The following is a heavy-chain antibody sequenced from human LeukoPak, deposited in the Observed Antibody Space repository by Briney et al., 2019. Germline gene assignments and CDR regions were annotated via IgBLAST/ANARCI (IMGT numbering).Heavy chain of an antibody. V-gene: IGHV4-4*07. D-gene: IGHD2-15*01. CDR2: IYTSGST. Sequence: SETLSLTCTVSGGSISSYYWSWIRQPAGKGLEWIGRIYTSGSTNSNPSLKSRVTVSLDTSKNQFSLRLTSVTAADTAVYYCARHPFATPFDYWGLGILVTVSS. CDR1: GGSISSYY. J-gene: IGHJ4*02. CDR3: ARHPFATPFDY.